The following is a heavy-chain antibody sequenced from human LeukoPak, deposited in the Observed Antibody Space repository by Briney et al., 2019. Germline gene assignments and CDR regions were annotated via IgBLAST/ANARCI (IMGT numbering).Heavy chain of an antibody. CDR1: GGSFSGYY. Sequence: PSETLSLTCAVYGGSFSGYYWSWIRQPPGKWLEWIGEINHSVSTNYNPSLKSRVTISVDTSKNQFSLKLSSVTAADTAVYYCARGFSLGITMIVVVITGDYFDYWGQGTLVTVSS. V-gene: IGHV4-34*01. CDR3: ARGFSLGITMIVVVITGDYFDY. J-gene: IGHJ4*02. CDR2: INHSVST. D-gene: IGHD3-22*01.